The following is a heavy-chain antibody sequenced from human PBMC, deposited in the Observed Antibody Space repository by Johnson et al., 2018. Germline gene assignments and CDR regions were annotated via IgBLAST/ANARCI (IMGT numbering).Heavy chain of an antibody. CDR3: ARDGYYDSSGYYNDAFHV. CDR1: GFTFSTYW. Sequence: VQLVQSGGGLVQPGGSLRLSCVASGFTFSTYWMTWVRPAPGKGLEWVANIKQDGSEKYYVDAVKGRFTIARDNAKNALYLQMNSRRAEDAAVYYCARDGYYDSSGYYNDAFHVWGQGTMVTVSS. D-gene: IGHD3-22*01. V-gene: IGHV3-7*01. J-gene: IGHJ3*01. CDR2: IKQDGSEK.